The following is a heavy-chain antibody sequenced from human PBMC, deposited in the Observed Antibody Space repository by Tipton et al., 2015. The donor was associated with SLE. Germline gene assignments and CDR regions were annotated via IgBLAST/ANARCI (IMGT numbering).Heavy chain of an antibody. CDR3: ARTIPSGSYSGGYFDY. Sequence: TLSLTCTVSDGSISSYYWSWIRQPPGKGLEWIGYISYTGRTKYNPSLESRVTRSVDTSKNQFSLKVTSVTVADTAVYYCARTIPSGSYSGGYFDYWGQGTLVTVSS. CDR1: DGSISSYY. CDR2: ISYTGRT. J-gene: IGHJ4*02. V-gene: IGHV4-59*07. D-gene: IGHD1-26*01.